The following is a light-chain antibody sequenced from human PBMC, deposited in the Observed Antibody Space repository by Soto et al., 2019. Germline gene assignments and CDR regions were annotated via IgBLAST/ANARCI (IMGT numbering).Light chain of an antibody. J-gene: IGKJ5*01. CDR2: AAS. V-gene: IGKV1-12*01. CDR1: QAIDRW. CDR3: QQSYSTPIT. Sequence: IQMTQSPASLSASVGDRVTITCRASQAIDRWLAWYQQKPGKAPKVLIYAASNLRSGVPSRFSGSGSGTDFTLTISSLQPEDFATYYCQQSYSTPITVGQGARLEIK.